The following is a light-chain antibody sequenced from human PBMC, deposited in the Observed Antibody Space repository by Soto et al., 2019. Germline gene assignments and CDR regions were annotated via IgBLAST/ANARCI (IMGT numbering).Light chain of an antibody. CDR2: GAA. J-gene: IGKJ1*01. Sequence: EIVLTQSPRTLSLSPGERATLSCRASQSVSSSYLAWFQQKPGQAPRLLIYGAATRATGIPDRFSGSGSGTDFTLTISRLEPEDFVVYYCHQYGTAPRTFGQGTKVEIK. V-gene: IGKV3-20*01. CDR1: QSVSSSY. CDR3: HQYGTAPRT.